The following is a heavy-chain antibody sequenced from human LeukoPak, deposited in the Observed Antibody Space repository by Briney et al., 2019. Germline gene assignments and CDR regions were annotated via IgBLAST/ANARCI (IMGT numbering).Heavy chain of an antibody. CDR2: IYHSGRT. CDR3: ATGDYYDDDY. J-gene: IGHJ4*02. CDR1: GYSISSGYY. D-gene: IGHD3-22*01. Sequence: SETLSLTCAVSGYSISSGYYWGWSRQPPGKGREWIGSIYHSGRTYYTPSLKSRVTISVDTSKNQFSLKLSSVTAADTAVYYCATGDYYDDDYWGQGTLVTVSS. V-gene: IGHV4-38-2*01.